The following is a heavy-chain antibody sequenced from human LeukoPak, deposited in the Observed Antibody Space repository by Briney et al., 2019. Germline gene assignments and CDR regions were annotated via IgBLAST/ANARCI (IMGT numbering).Heavy chain of an antibody. V-gene: IGHV4-34*01. CDR2: INHSGST. CDR1: GGSFSGYY. CDR3: ARRSITMIVVRYNWFDP. D-gene: IGHD3-22*01. Sequence: SETLSLTCAVYGGSFSGYYWSWIRQPPGKGLEWIGEINHSGSTNYNPSLKSRVTISVDTSKNQFSLKLSSVTAADTAVYYCARRSITMIVVRYNWFDPWGQGTLVTVSS. J-gene: IGHJ5*02.